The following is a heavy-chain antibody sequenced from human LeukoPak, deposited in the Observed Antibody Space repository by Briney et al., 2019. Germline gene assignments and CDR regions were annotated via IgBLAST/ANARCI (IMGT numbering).Heavy chain of an antibody. CDR1: GFTFSSYA. D-gene: IGHD3-22*01. J-gene: IGHJ4*02. V-gene: IGHV3-30-3*01. CDR3: ARDGGDSSGYCTFDY. CDR2: ISYDGSNK. Sequence: GRSLRLSCAASGFTFSSYAMHWVRQAPGKGLEWVAVISYDGSNKYYADSVKGRFTISRDNSKNTLYLQMNSLRAEDTAVYYCARDGGDSSGYCTFDYWGQGTLVTVSS.